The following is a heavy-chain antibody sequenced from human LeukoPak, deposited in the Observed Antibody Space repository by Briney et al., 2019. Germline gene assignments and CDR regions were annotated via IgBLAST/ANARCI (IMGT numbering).Heavy chain of an antibody. Sequence: ASVKVSCKASGYTFTSYYMHWVRQAPGQGLEWMGIINPSGGSTSYAQKFQGRVTMTRDTSTSTVYMELSSLRSEDTAVYYCARAFYDILTTSYYYGMDVCVKGTTVTVSS. CDR3: ARAFYDILTTSYYYGMDV. V-gene: IGHV1-46*01. CDR1: GYTFTSYY. J-gene: IGHJ6*04. CDR2: INPSGGST. D-gene: IGHD3-9*01.